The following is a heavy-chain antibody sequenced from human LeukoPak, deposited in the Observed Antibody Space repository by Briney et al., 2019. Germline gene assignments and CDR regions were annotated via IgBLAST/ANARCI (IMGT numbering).Heavy chain of an antibody. CDR1: GFTFSSYG. J-gene: IGHJ6*02. Sequence: GGSLRLSCAASGFTFSSYGMHWVRQAPGKGLEWVAVIWYDGSNKYYADSVKGRFTISRDNSKNTLYLQMNSLRAEDTAVYYCARDIEVSGSSWYSPTTNYYYYGMDVWGQGTTVTVSS. CDR2: IWYDGSNK. CDR3: ARDIEVSGSSWYSPTTNYYYYGMDV. D-gene: IGHD6-13*01. V-gene: IGHV3-30*19.